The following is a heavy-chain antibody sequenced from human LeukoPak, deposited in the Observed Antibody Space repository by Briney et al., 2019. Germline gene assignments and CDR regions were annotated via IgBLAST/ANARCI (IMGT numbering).Heavy chain of an antibody. CDR3: ARGLQLGNNWFDP. CDR1: GYTFTGYY. CDR2: INPSGAT. Sequence: ASVKVSCKASGYTFTGYYMHWVRQAPGQGLEWMGIINPSGATDYAQKFQGRVTMTRDTSTSTVYMELSSLRSEDTAVYYCARGLQLGNNWFDPWGQGTLVTVSS. D-gene: IGHD7-27*01. J-gene: IGHJ5*02. V-gene: IGHV1-46*01.